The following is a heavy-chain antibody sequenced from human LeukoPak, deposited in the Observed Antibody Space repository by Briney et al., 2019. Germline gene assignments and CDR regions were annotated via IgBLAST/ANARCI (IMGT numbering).Heavy chain of an antibody. CDR3: AREQCITIYMDV. D-gene: IGHD3-3*01. CDR1: GGSISSSSYY. V-gene: IGHV4-39*07. CDR2: IYYSGST. Sequence: SETLSLTCTVSGGSISSSSYYWGWIRQPPGKGPEWIGSIYYSGSTYDNPSLKSRVTISVDTSKNQFSLKLSSGTAADTAVYYCAREQCITIYMDVWGKGTTVTVSS. J-gene: IGHJ6*03.